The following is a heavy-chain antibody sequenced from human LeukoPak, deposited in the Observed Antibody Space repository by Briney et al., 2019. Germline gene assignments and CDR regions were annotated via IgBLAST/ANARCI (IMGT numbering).Heavy chain of an antibody. D-gene: IGHD5-18*01. V-gene: IGHV4-30-4*07. CDR1: GGSISSGGYS. CDR3: AGGYSYGPIDY. CDR2: IFYSGNT. J-gene: IGHJ4*02. Sequence: SQTLSLTCAVSGGSISSGGYSWSWIRQPPGKGLEWIGNIFYSGNTYYNPSLKSRVTISVDTSKNQFSLKLSPVTAADTAVYYCAGGYSYGPIDYWGQGTLVTVSS.